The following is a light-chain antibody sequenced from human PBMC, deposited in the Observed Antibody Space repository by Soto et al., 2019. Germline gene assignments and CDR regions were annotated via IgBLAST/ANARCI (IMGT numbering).Light chain of an antibody. CDR3: SSYISSSTVI. CDR2: DVS. J-gene: IGLJ2*01. CDR1: SSDVGGYSY. Sequence: QSVLTQPASVSGSPGQSITISCTGTSSDVGGYSYVSWYQQHPGKAPKLMIYDVSDRPSGISSRFSGSKSGNTASLTISGLQAEDEADYYCSSYISSSTVIFGGGTQLTVL. V-gene: IGLV2-14*01.